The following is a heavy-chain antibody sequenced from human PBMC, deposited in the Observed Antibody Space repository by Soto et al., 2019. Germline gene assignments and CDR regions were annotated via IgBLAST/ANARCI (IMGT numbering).Heavy chain of an antibody. CDR3: AKDETLSYYYYMDV. J-gene: IGHJ6*03. CDR2: ISYDGSNK. Sequence: GGSLRLSCAASGFTFSSYGMHWVRQAPGKGLEWVAVISYDGSNKYYADSVKGRFTISRDNSKNTLYLQMNSLRAEDTAVYYCAKDETLSYYYYMDVWGKGTTVTVS. V-gene: IGHV3-30*18. CDR1: GFTFSSYG.